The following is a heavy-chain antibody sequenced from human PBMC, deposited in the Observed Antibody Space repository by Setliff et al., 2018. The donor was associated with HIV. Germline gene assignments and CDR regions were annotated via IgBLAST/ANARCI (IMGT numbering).Heavy chain of an antibody. CDR1: GYIFTSYW. D-gene: IGHD3-22*01. V-gene: IGHV5-51*01. Sequence: GESLKTSCQCSGYIFTSYWISWVRQTPGKGLELMGIIYPGDSDIRYSPSFQGQVTNSADKSISTAYLQWSSLKASDTAIYYCARNLGYDSRGYHPLDYWGQGTLVTVSS. CDR3: ARNLGYDSRGYHPLDY. CDR2: IYPGDSDI. J-gene: IGHJ4*01.